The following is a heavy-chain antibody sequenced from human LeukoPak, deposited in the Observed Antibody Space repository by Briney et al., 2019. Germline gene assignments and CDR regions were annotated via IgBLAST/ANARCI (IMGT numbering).Heavy chain of an antibody. V-gene: IGHV1-18*01. CDR3: ARGGPWVVATINDYYLDV. CDR1: GYNFITIA. CDR2: SSAYSGDG. J-gene: IGHJ6*03. D-gene: IGHD5-24*01. Sequence: ASVKVSCQASGYNFITIATRWVRQAPGQGREGMGWSSAYSGDGNFVQKFQGRVTMTTDTSTNTAYMELRSLRYDDTAVYYCARGGPWVVATINDYYLDVWGKGTTVTVSS.